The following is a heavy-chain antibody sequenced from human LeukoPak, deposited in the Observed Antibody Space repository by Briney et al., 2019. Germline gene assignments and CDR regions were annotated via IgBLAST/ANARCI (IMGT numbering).Heavy chain of an antibody. V-gene: IGHV3-23*01. Sequence: QSGGSLRLSCAASGFTFSSYAMSWVRQAPGKGLEWVSVIGGSGESTHYADSIKGRFTICRDNFKNTLCLQMNSLRAEDTAVYYCAKEDYYGMDVWGQGTTVSVSS. CDR2: IGGSGEST. CDR1: GFTFSSYA. J-gene: IGHJ6*02. CDR3: AKEDYYGMDV.